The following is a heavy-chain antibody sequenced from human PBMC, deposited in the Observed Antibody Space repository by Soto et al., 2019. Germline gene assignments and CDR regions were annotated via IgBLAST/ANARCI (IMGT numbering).Heavy chain of an antibody. J-gene: IGHJ4*02. CDR1: GYIFTTYW. V-gene: IGHV5-51*01. Sequence: TGESLKISCKGSGYIFTTYWIAWVRQMPGKGLEWMGIIYPGDSDTTYSPSFQGQVTISVDRSINTAYLQWRSLKASDTAIYYCARQKTPGHFDYWGRGALVTVSS. CDR3: ARQKTPGHFDY. CDR2: IYPGDSDT.